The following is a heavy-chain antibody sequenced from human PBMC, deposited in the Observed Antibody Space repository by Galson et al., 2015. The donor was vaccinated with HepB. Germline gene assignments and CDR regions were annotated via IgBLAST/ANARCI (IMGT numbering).Heavy chain of an antibody. Sequence: SVKVSCKASGYTFNNYAIHWVRQAPGQRLEWMGWINAGSGNTKYSQKFQGGVTITRDTSASTAYMELSSLRSEDTAVYYCASGPFSGSGSYINYWGQGTLVTVSS. J-gene: IGHJ4*02. V-gene: IGHV1-3*01. CDR2: INAGSGNT. CDR3: ASGPFSGSGSYINY. D-gene: IGHD3-10*01. CDR1: GYTFNNYA.